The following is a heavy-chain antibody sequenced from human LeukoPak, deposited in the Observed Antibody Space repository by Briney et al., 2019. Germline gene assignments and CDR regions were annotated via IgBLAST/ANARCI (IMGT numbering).Heavy chain of an antibody. CDR3: AKMGVGATEFDY. J-gene: IGHJ4*02. CDR1: GGSISSYY. CDR2: IYYSGST. Sequence: SETLSLTCTVSGGSISSYYWSWIRQPPGKGLEWIGYIYYSGSTSYNPSLKSRVTISVDTSKNQLSLKLSSVTAADTAVYYCAKMGVGATEFDYWGQGTLVTVSS. D-gene: IGHD1-26*01. V-gene: IGHV4-59*01.